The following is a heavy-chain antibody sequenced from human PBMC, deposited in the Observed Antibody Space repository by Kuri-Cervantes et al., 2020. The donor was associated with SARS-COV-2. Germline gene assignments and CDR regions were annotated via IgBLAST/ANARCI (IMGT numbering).Heavy chain of an antibody. CDR2: ISSSGSTI. V-gene: IGHV3-11*04. Sequence: GESLKISCAASGFTFSDYYMSWIRQAPGKGLEWVSYISSSGSTIYYADSVKGRFTISRDNAKNSLYLQMNSLRAEDTVVYYCARDRDCSSTSCYMGWGYYYYGMDVWGQGTTVTVSS. CDR3: ARDRDCSSTSCYMGWGYYYYGMDV. CDR1: GFTFSDYY. D-gene: IGHD2-2*02. J-gene: IGHJ6*02.